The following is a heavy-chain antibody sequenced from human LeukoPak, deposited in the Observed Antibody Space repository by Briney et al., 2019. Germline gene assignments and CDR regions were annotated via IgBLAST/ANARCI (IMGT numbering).Heavy chain of an antibody. Sequence: SGPTLVNPTQTLTLTCNLSGFLRRTSGVGVGWIRQPPGKALEWLALIYWDDDKRYSPSLKSRLTITKDTSKNQVVLTMTNMDPVDTATYYCAHLWVRGVIDYWGQGTLVTVSS. CDR1: GFLRRTSGVG. CDR2: IYWDDDK. V-gene: IGHV2-5*02. J-gene: IGHJ4*02. CDR3: AHLWVRGVIDY. D-gene: IGHD3-10*01.